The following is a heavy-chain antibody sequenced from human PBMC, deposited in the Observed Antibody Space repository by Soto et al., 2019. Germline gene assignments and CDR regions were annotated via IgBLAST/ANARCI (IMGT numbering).Heavy chain of an antibody. D-gene: IGHD1-1*01. CDR1: GGSISSGSYY. J-gene: IGHJ5*02. CDR2: IYYSGST. V-gene: IGHV4-61*01. CDR3: ARDIGLEPRWFDP. Sequence: SETLSLTCTVSGGSISSGSYYWSWIRQPPGKGLEWIGYIYYSGSTNYNPSLKSRVTISVDTSKNQFSLKLSSVTAADTAVYYCARDIGLEPRWFDPWGQGTLVTVSS.